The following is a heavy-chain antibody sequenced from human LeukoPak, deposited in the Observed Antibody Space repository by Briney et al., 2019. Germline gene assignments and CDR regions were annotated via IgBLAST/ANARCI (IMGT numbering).Heavy chain of an antibody. CDR3: ARDHFAVVGTDAFDI. CDR2: ISAYNGNT. D-gene: IGHD6-19*01. Sequence: ASVKVSRKSSGYTFTSYGISWVRQAPGQGLEWMGWISAYNGNTNYAQKLQGRVTMTTDTSTSTAYMELRSLRSDDTAVYYCARDHFAVVGTDAFDIWGQGTMVTVSS. V-gene: IGHV1-18*01. J-gene: IGHJ3*02. CDR1: GYTFTSYG.